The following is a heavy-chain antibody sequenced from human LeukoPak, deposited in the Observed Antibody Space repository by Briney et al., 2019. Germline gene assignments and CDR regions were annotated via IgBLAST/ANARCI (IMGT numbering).Heavy chain of an antibody. CDR1: GFTFSSYA. V-gene: IGHV3-30-3*01. J-gene: IGHJ5*02. D-gene: IGHD4-23*01. CDR3: AKERMDGGHTNH. Sequence: QPGRSLRLSCAASGFTFSSYAMHWVRQAPGKGLEWVAVISYDGSNKYYADSVKGRFTISRDNAKNSLYLQMNRLRAEDTAVYYCAKERMDGGHTNHWGQGTLVTVSS. CDR2: ISYDGSNK.